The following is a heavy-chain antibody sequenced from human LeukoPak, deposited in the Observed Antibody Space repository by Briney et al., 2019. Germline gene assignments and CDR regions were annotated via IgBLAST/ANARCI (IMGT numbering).Heavy chain of an antibody. J-gene: IGHJ4*02. V-gene: IGHV1-69*06. CDR1: GGTFSSYA. CDR2: IIPIFGTA. D-gene: IGHD3-16*01. CDR3: ARESLQNYDYASWGY. Sequence: GASVKVSCKASGGTFSSYAITWVRQAPGQGLEWMGGIIPIFGTANYAQKFQGRVTITADKSTSTAYMELSSLRSEDTAVYYCARESLQNYDYASWGYWGQGTLVTVSS.